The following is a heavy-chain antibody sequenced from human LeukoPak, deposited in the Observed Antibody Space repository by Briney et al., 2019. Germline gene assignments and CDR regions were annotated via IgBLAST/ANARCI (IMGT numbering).Heavy chain of an antibody. V-gene: IGHV3-9*01. CDR3: LTSSFDH. Sequence: GRSLRLSCAASGFTLGDYDIHWVRQAPGKGPEWVSSISSNSDTIAYAEPVKGRFTVSRDNTINSLYLQMDSLRVEDTALYYCLTSSFDHWGQGTLVTVSS. J-gene: IGHJ4*02. CDR2: ISSNSDTI. CDR1: GFTLGDYD.